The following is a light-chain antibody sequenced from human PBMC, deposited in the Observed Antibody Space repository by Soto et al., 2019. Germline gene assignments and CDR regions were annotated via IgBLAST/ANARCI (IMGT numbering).Light chain of an antibody. J-gene: IGKJ4*01. CDR2: SAS. Sequence: EIVMTQSPATLSVSQGERATLSCRASESVSSNLAWYQQKPGQAPRLLIYSASARATGIPARFSGSGSGTEFTLTISSLQSEDFAVYYCQQYNKWPLTFGGGTEVEIK. CDR3: QQYNKWPLT. CDR1: ESVSSN. V-gene: IGKV3-15*01.